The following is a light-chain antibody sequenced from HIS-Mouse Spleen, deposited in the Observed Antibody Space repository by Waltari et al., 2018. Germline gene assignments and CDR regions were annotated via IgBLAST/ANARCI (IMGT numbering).Light chain of an antibody. Sequence: TQPASVSGSPGQSITISRRSRQSLGYSDGNTYLNWFQQRPGQSPRRLIYKVSNRDSGVPDRFSGSGSGTDFTLKISRVEAEDVGVYYCMQGTHWPPTFGQGTKVEIK. J-gene: IGKJ1*01. CDR2: KVS. CDR1: QSLGYSDGNTY. CDR3: MQGTHWPPT. V-gene: IGKV2-30*01.